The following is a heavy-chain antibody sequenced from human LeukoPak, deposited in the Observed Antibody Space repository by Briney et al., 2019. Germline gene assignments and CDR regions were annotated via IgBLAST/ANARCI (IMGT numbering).Heavy chain of an antibody. V-gene: IGHV3-30*03. Sequence: GGSLRLSCAASGFTFSIYGMHWVRQAPGKGLEWVALITYDGYYKYYSDSVKGRFTISSDTSKNTLSLQMNSLRAEDTAVYYCARDLSPVVRASPMGYWGQGTLVTVSS. D-gene: IGHD3-10*01. CDR3: ARDLSPVVRASPMGY. CDR1: GFTFSIYG. J-gene: IGHJ4*02. CDR2: ITYDGYYK.